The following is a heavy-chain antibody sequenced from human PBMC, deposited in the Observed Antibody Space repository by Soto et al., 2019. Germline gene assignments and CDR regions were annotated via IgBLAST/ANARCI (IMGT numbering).Heavy chain of an antibody. Sequence: PSETLSLTCTVSGGSISTGGYYWSWIRQYSGKGLEWIGYIYYSGSANYNPSLKSRVTISVDTSKNQFSLKLSSVTAADTAVYYCARLSDTAMVTDYWGQGTLVTVSS. CDR2: IYYSGSA. V-gene: IGHV4-61*08. J-gene: IGHJ4*02. D-gene: IGHD5-18*01. CDR3: ARLSDTAMVTDY. CDR1: GGSISTGGYY.